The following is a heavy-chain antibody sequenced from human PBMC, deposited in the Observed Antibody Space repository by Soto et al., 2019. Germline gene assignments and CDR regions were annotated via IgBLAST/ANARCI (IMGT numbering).Heavy chain of an antibody. J-gene: IGHJ4*02. CDR2: IYANGRT. CDR1: GFSVDNKY. V-gene: IGHV3-53*01. D-gene: IGHD2-8*02. CDR3: ARERDTGAYIRAY. Sequence: EVQLVESGGGLIQPGGSLRLSCVVSGFSVDNKYMTWVRQAPGKGLEWVSLIYANGRTYYADSVKGRFTISRDNSKNTLYHQTRSLRAESTAIYYFARERDTGAYIRAYGGEGTLVTVS.